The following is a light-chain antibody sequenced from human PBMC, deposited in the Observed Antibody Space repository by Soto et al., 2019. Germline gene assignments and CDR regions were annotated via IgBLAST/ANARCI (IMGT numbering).Light chain of an antibody. J-gene: IGLJ2*01. CDR1: SSNIESNY. Sequence: QSVLTQPPSASETPGQRVTISCSGSSSNIESNYVYWYQQLPGTAPKVLIFRNNQRPSGVPDRFSGSKSGTSASLAISGLRSEDEADYYCAAWDDSLSAVVFGGGTQLTVL. CDR2: RNN. V-gene: IGLV1-47*01. CDR3: AAWDDSLSAVV.